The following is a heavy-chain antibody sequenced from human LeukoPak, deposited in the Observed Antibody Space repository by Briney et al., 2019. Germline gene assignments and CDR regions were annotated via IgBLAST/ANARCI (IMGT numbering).Heavy chain of an antibody. CDR3: ARTIEMATISYFDY. Sequence: GGSLRLSCAASGFTFSSYEMNWVRQAPGRGLEWVSYISSSDSTIYYADSVKGRFTISRDNAKNSLYLQMNSLRAGDTAVYYCARTIEMATISYFDYWGQGTLVPFSS. D-gene: IGHD5-24*01. J-gene: IGHJ4*02. CDR2: ISSSDSTI. CDR1: GFTFSSYE. V-gene: IGHV3-48*03.